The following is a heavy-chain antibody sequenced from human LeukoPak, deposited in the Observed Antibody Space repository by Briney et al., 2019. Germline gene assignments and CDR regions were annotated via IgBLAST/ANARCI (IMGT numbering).Heavy chain of an antibody. V-gene: IGHV4-34*01. CDR3: AAGDYLRY. D-gene: IGHD4-17*01. CDR2: INHSGST. J-gene: IGHJ4*02. CDR1: GGSFSGYY. Sequence: SETLSLTCAVYGGSFSGYYWSWIRQPPGKGLEWIGEINHSGSTNYNPSLKSRVTISVDTSKNQFSLKLSSVTAADMAVYYCAAGDYLRYWGQGTLVTVSS.